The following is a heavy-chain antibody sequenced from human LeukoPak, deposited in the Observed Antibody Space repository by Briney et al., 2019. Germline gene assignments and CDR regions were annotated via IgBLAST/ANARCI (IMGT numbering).Heavy chain of an antibody. CDR2: IYYSGST. V-gene: IGHV4-59*12. D-gene: IGHD3-16*01. CDR1: GGSISSYY. CDR3: ARVKDPGGYYYYYYMDI. Sequence: SETLSLTCTVSGGSISSYYWSWIRQPPGKGLEWIGYIYYSGSTNYNPSLKSRVTISVDTSKNQFSLKLSSVTAADTAVYYSARVKDPGGYYYYYYMDIWGKGNTVTVSS. J-gene: IGHJ6*03.